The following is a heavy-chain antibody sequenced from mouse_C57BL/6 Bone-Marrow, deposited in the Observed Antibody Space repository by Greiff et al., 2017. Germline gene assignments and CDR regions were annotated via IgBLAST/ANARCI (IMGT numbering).Heavy chain of an antibody. V-gene: IGHV1-26*01. D-gene: IGHD1-1*01. CDR3: ARNYYVSHWYFEF. Sequence: VQLQQSGPELVKPGASVKISCKASGYTFTDYYMNWVKQSHGKSLEWIGDINPNNGGTSYNQKFKGKATLTVDKSSSTAYMGLRRLTSEDSAVYSWARNYYVSHWYFEFWGTGTPVTVSS. CDR1: GYTFTDYY. J-gene: IGHJ1*03. CDR2: INPNNGGT.